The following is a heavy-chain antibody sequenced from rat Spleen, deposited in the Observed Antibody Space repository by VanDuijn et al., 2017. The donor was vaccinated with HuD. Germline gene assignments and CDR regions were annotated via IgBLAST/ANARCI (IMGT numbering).Heavy chain of an antibody. V-gene: IGHV5S13*01. Sequence: VQLVESGGDFFQPGRSLKLSCAASGFTFSIYGMAWFRQAPTKGLGCVASISTSGVSTYYRDTVKGRFTISRGNAKSTLSLQMDSLRSEDTATYYCARRHYGYTDYFDYWGQGVMVTVSS. CDR1: GFTFSIYG. D-gene: IGHD1-9*01. J-gene: IGHJ2*01. CDR3: ARRHYGYTDYFDY. CDR2: ISTSGVST.